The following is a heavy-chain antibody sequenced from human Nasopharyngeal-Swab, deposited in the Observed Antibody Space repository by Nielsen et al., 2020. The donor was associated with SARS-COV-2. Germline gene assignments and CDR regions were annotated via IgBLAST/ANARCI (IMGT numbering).Heavy chain of an antibody. Sequence: SETLSLTCTVSGGSISSSSYYWVWIRQPPGQGLEWIGSTYYSGSTYYNPSLKSRVTISVDTSKNQFSLKLSSVTAADTAVYYCARFYQVGYYFDYWGQGTLVTVSS. CDR1: GGSISSSSYY. V-gene: IGHV4-39*01. D-gene: IGHD1-26*01. J-gene: IGHJ4*02. CDR3: ARFYQVGYYFDY. CDR2: TYYSGST.